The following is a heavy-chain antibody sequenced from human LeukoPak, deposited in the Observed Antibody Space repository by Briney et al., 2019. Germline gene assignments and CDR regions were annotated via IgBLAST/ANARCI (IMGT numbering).Heavy chain of an antibody. Sequence: ASVKVSCKASGYTFTSYDINWVRQATGQGLEWMGWMNPNSGNTGYAQKFQGRVTMTRNASISTAYMELSSLRSEDTAVYYCATLLHTSSSEDFSDYWGQEPLVTFS. D-gene: IGHD6-6*01. J-gene: IGHJ4*02. CDR3: ATLLHTSSSEDFSDY. CDR2: MNPNSGNT. V-gene: IGHV1-8*01. CDR1: GYTFTSYD.